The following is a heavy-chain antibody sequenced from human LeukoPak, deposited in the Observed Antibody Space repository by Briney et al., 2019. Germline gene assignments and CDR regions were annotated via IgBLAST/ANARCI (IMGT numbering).Heavy chain of an antibody. V-gene: IGHV3-23*01. CDR3: AKIRSGLRGAIDY. CDR1: GFTFSSYW. D-gene: IGHD4-17*01. Sequence: GGSLRLSCAASGFTFSSYWMHWVRQAPGKGLEWVSAISGSGGSTYYADSVKGRFTISRDNSKDTLYLQMNSLRAEDTAVYYCAKIRSGLRGAIDYWGQGTLVTVSS. J-gene: IGHJ4*02. CDR2: ISGSGGST.